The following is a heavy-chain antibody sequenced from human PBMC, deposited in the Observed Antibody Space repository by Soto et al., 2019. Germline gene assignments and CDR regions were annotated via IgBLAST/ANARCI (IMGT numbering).Heavy chain of an antibody. J-gene: IGHJ3*02. V-gene: IGHV3-66*01. Sequence: GGSLRLSCAASGFTVSSNYMSWVRQAPGKGLEWVSVIYSGGSTYYADSVKGRFTISRDNSKNTLYLQMNSLRAEDTAVYYCASTYYDILTGYYQKAFDIWGQGTMDTVSS. D-gene: IGHD3-9*01. CDR2: IYSGGST. CDR3: ASTYYDILTGYYQKAFDI. CDR1: GFTVSSNY.